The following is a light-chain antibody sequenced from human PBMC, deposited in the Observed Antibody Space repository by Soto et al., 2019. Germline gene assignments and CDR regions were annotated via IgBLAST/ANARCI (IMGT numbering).Light chain of an antibody. V-gene: IGLV6-57*04. CDR1: SGTIASNY. CDR3: QSYDSSNHMI. CDR2: END. J-gene: IGLJ2*01. Sequence: NFMLSQPHSVSESPGKTLKISCTRSSGTIASNYVQWYQQRPGSAPTTVIYENDQRPSGVPGRFSGSIDSSSNSASLRISGLNTEDEADYYCQSYDSSNHMIFGGGTKVTVL.